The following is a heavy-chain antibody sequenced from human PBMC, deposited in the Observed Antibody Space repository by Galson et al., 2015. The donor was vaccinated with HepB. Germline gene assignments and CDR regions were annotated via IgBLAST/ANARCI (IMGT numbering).Heavy chain of an antibody. CDR3: ARDLGVGYYYYGMDV. V-gene: IGHV3-30*04. Sequence: SLRLSCAASGFTFSSYAMHWVRQAPGKGLEWVAVISYDGSNKYYADSVKGRFTISRDNSKNTLYLQMNSLRAEDTAVYYCARDLGVGYYYYGMDVWGQGTTVTVSS. J-gene: IGHJ6*02. CDR1: GFTFSSYA. D-gene: IGHD3-16*01. CDR2: ISYDGSNK.